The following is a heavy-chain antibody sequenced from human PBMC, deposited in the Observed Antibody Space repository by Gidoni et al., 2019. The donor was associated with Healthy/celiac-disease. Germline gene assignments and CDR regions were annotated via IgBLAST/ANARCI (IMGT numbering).Heavy chain of an antibody. D-gene: IGHD1-26*01. Sequence: EVQLVESGGGLVKPGGSLRLSCAASGFTLSSFSLNWVRQAPGKGLEWVSSISSSRRYIYYADSVKGRFTIARDNAKNSLYLQMNSLRAEDTAVYYCARESGGSALLGWEDRFDYWGQGTLVTVSS. J-gene: IGHJ4*02. V-gene: IGHV3-21*01. CDR2: ISSSRRYI. CDR3: ARESGGSALLGWEDRFDY. CDR1: GFTLSSFS.